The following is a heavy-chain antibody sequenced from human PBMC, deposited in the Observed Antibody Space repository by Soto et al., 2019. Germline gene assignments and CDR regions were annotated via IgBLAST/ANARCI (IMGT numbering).Heavy chain of an antibody. CDR2: IYYSGNT. CDR1: GGSIMTANYY. CDR3: AREASAADYFFES. V-gene: IGHV4-31*03. Sequence: QVQLQESGPGLVRPSQTLSLTCTVSGGSIMTANYYWSWIRQHPGKGLEWSGYIYYSGNTDYNPSLQSRVTFSLDTRKTQCSLRLSSVTAADTAVYFCAREASAADYFFESWGQGTLVTVSS. J-gene: IGHJ4*02. D-gene: IGHD4-17*01.